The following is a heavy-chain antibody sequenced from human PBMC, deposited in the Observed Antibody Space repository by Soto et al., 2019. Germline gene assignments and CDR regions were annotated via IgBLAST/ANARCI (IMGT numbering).Heavy chain of an antibody. CDR3: ARAHYDILTGYYSDFDY. CDR2: IYYSGST. J-gene: IGHJ4*02. Sequence: SETLSLTCTVSGGSISSGGYYWSWIRQHAGKGLEWIGYIYYSGSTYYNPSLKSRVTISVDTSKNQFSLKLSSVTAADTAVYYCARAHYDILTGYYSDFDYWGQRTLVTVSS. CDR1: GGSISSGGYY. D-gene: IGHD3-9*01. V-gene: IGHV4-31*03.